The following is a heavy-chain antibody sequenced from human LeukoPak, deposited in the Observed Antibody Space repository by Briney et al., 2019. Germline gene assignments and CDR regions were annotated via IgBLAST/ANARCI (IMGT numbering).Heavy chain of an antibody. V-gene: IGHV1-69*04. J-gene: IGHJ4*02. D-gene: IGHD5-18*01. CDR1: GGTFSSYA. CDR2: IIPVLGIA. Sequence: SVKVSFKASGGTFSSYAISWVRQAPGQGLEWMGRIIPVLGIANYAQKFQGRVTITADKSTSTAYMELSSLRSEDTAVYYCARDRSGYSYGYGSWGQGTLVTVSS. CDR3: ARDRSGYSYGYGS.